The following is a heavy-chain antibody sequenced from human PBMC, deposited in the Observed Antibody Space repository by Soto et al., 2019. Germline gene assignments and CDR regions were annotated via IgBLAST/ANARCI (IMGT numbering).Heavy chain of an antibody. V-gene: IGHV1-2*04. CDR2: INPNSGGT. CDR1: GYTFTGYY. J-gene: IGHJ5*02. D-gene: IGHD2-15*01. Sequence: ASVKVSCKASGYTFTGYYMHWVRQAPGQGLEWMGWINPNSGGTNYAQKFQGWVTMTRDTSISTAYMELSRLRSDDTAVYYCARAPLKSDVAAITGRWFDPWGQGTLVTVSS. CDR3: ARAPLKSDVAAITGRWFDP.